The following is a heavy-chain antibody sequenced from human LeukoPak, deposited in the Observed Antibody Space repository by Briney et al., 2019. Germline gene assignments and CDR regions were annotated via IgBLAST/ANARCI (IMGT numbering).Heavy chain of an antibody. CDR1: GYTLTELS. Sequence: ASVKVSCKVSGYTLTELSMHWVRQAPGKGLEWMGWMNPNSGNTGYAQKFQGRVTMTRNTSISTAYMELSSLRSEDTAVYYCARGSIFRIIWGQGTLVTVSS. CDR2: MNPNSGNT. CDR3: ARGSIFRII. D-gene: IGHD3-16*01. V-gene: IGHV1-8*01. J-gene: IGHJ4*02.